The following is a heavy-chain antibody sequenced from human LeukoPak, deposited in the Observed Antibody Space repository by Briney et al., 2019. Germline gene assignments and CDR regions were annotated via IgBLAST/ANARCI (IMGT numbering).Heavy chain of an antibody. CDR1: GDSISSSSYY. Sequence: SETLCLTCTASGDSISSSSYYWGWIRQPPGKGLEWIGTIYYSGNTYYSPSLKSQVSISIDTSKNQFSLKLSSVTAADTAVYYCGAIFGAAIAGDYWGQGTLVTVSS. CDR3: GAIFGAAIAGDY. CDR2: IYYSGNT. D-gene: IGHD3-3*01. V-gene: IGHV4-39*01. J-gene: IGHJ4*02.